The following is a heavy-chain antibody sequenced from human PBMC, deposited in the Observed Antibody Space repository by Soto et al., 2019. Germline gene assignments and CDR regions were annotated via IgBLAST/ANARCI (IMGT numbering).Heavy chain of an antibody. Sequence: GGSLRLSCAASGFTFSSYAMSWVRQAPGKGLEWVSAISGSGGSTYYADSVKGRFTISRDNSKNTLYLQRNSLRAEDTAVYYCAKTPLRSPYYYMDVWXKGTTVTVSS. V-gene: IGHV3-23*01. CDR2: ISGSGGST. CDR3: AKTPLRSPYYYMDV. CDR1: GFTFSSYA. J-gene: IGHJ6*03.